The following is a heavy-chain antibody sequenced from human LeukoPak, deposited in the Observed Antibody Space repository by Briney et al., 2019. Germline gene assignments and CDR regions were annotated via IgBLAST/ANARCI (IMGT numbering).Heavy chain of an antibody. Sequence: SETLSLTCTVSGGSISSGSYYWSWIRQPAGKGLEWIGRIYTSGSTNYNPSLKSRVTISVDTSKNQFSLKLSSVTAADTAVYYCAREYYDFCSGSEATRWGGGLYYFDYWGQGTLVTVSS. D-gene: IGHD3-3*01. J-gene: IGHJ4*02. CDR3: AREYYDFCSGSEATRWGGGLYYFDY. CDR2: IYTSGST. V-gene: IGHV4-61*02. CDR1: GGSISSGSYY.